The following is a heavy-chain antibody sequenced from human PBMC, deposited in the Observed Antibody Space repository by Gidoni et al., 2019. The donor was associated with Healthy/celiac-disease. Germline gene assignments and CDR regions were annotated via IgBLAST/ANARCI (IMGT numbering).Heavy chain of an antibody. CDR1: GGSFSGYY. CDR3: ARGYSPVWPTVTTTRIPNYYFDY. D-gene: IGHD4-17*01. V-gene: IGHV4-34*01. CDR2: INHSGST. J-gene: IGHJ4*02. Sequence: QVQLQQWGAGLLKPSETLSLTCAVYGGSFSGYYWSWNRQHPGKGLEWIGEINHSGSTNYNPSLKSRVTISVDTSKTQFSLKLSSVTAADTAVYYCARGYSPVWPTVTTTRIPNYYFDYWGQGTLVTVSS.